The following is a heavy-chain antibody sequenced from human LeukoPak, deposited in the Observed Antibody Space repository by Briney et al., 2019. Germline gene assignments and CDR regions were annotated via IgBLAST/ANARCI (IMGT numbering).Heavy chain of an antibody. Sequence: GGSLRLSCASSGFTFTIYAMTCVRQAPGKGLEWVSAISGSGGSTYYADSVKGRFTISRDNSKNTLYLQMNSLRAEDTAVYYCAKILDTAIVKDWFDPWGQGTLVTVSS. V-gene: IGHV3-23*01. J-gene: IGHJ5*02. D-gene: IGHD5-18*01. CDR2: ISGSGGST. CDR1: GFTFTIYA. CDR3: AKILDTAIVKDWFDP.